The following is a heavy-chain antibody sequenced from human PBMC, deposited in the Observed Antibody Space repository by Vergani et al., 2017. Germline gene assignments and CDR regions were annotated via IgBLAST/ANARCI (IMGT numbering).Heavy chain of an antibody. Sequence: QVQLQQWGAGLLKPSETLTLTCAVYGGSFSGYYWSWIRQPPGKGLEWIGEINHSGSTNYNPSLKSRVTISVDTSKNQFSLKLSSLTAADTAVYYCARGAQXCSSTSCYTSPFDYWGQGTLVTVSS. J-gene: IGHJ4*02. D-gene: IGHD2-2*02. CDR1: GGSFSGYY. V-gene: IGHV4-34*01. CDR3: ARGAQXCSSTSCYTSPFDY. CDR2: INHSGST.